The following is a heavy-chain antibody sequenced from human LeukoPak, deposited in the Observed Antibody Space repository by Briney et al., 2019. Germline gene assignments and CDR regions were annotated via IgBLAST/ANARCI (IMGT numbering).Heavy chain of an antibody. V-gene: IGHV3-30*04. J-gene: IGHJ3*02. CDR2: ISDDGSNK. Sequence: GGSLRLSCAASGFTFSSYAMHWVRQAPGKGLEWVAVISDDGSNKYYADSVKGRFTISRDNYKNTLYLQMNSLRAEDTAVYYCARVDDLDAFDMWGQGTMVTVSS. CDR3: ARVDDLDAFDM. CDR1: GFTFSSYA. D-gene: IGHD2-2*03.